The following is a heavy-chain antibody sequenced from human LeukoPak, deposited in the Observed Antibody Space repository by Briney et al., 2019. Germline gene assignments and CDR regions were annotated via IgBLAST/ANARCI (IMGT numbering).Heavy chain of an antibody. CDR3: ARDGYYGSGRPRLRRFDY. CDR2: ISSSGSTI. CDR1: GCTFISYE. J-gene: IGHJ4*02. Sequence: GGSLRLSCAASGCTFISYEMNRVRQAPGKGLEWVSYISSSGSTIYYADSVKGRFTISRDNAKNSLYLQMNSLRAEDTAVYYCARDGYYGSGRPRLRRFDYWGQGTLVTVSS. V-gene: IGHV3-48*03. D-gene: IGHD3-10*01.